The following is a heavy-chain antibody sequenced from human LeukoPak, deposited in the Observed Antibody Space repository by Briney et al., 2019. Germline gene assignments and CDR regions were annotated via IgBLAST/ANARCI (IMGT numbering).Heavy chain of an antibody. J-gene: IGHJ3*02. CDR2: IIPIFGTA. CDR3: ARVLYSGSYYGAFDI. CDR1: GGTFSSYA. Sequence: GASVKVSCKASGGTFSSYAISWVRQAPGQGLEWMGRIIPIFGTANYAQKFQGRATITTDESTTTAYMELSSLRSEDTAVYYCARVLYSGSYYGAFDIWGQGTMVTVSS. V-gene: IGHV1-69*05. D-gene: IGHD1-26*01.